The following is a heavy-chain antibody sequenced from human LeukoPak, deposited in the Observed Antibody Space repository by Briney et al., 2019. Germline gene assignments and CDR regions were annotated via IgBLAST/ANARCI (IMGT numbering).Heavy chain of an antibody. CDR1: GFTFSSYW. J-gene: IGHJ6*03. CDR3: ASTIFGVVYDYYYYMDV. CDR2: IKQDGSEK. V-gene: IGHV3-7*01. Sequence: GGSLRLSCAASGFTFSSYWMSWVRQAPGKGLEWVANIKQDGSEKYYADSVKGRFTISRDNAKNSLYLQMNSLRAEDTAVYYCASTIFGVVYDYYYYMDVWGKGTTVTVSS. D-gene: IGHD3-3*01.